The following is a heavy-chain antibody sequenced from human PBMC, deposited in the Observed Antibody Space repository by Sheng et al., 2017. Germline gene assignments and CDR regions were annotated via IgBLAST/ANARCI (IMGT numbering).Heavy chain of an antibody. CDR1: GFTFSSYS. D-gene: IGHD4-17*01. CDR3: ARWTTVTTDGGKQRDY. Sequence: EVQLVESGGGLVKPGGSLRLSCAASGFTFSSYSMNWVRQAPGKGLEWVSSISSSSSYIYYADSVKGRFTISRDNAKNSLYLQMNSLRAEDTAVYYCARWTTVTTDGGKQRDYWGQGTLVTVSS. V-gene: IGHV3-21*01. J-gene: IGHJ4*02. CDR2: ISSSSSYI.